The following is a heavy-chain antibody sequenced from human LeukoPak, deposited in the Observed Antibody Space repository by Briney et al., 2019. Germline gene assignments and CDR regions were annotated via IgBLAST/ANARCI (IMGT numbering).Heavy chain of an antibody. CDR2: ISSSSSYI. CDR1: GFTFSSYS. Sequence: GGSLRLSCAASGFTFSSYSMNWVRQAPGKGLEWVSSISSSSSYIYYADSLKGRFTISRDNAKNSLYLQMNSLRAEDTAVYYCAREGDSSGPEHLYYFDYWGQGTLVTVSS. CDR3: AREGDSSGPEHLYYFDY. J-gene: IGHJ4*02. V-gene: IGHV3-21*06. D-gene: IGHD3-22*01.